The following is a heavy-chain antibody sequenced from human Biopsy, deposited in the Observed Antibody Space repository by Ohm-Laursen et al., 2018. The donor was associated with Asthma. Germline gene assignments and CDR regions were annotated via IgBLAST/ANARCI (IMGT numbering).Heavy chain of an antibody. CDR2: INSVFGTT. CDR1: GGTFNTYV. J-gene: IGHJ4*02. D-gene: IGHD2-2*01. Sequence: AASVKVSCKPLGGTFNTYVIGWVRQAPGQGLEWMGGINSVFGTTTYPQKFQDRVTITAEDSTSTVYMELSNLRSEDTAVYYCARKAGSCISRTCYSLDFWGQGTLVTVSS. CDR3: ARKAGSCISRTCYSLDF. V-gene: IGHV1-69*13.